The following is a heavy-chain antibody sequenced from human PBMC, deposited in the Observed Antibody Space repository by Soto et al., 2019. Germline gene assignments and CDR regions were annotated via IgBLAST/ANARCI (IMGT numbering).Heavy chain of an antibody. Sequence: EVQLVESGGGLVQPGGSLRLSCAASGFTFSTYWMHWVRQAPGKGLVWVSRINGDESRRNYADSVEGRFTISRDNAKNTKYQQMRSLRDEDAAFYYYARGGLNRFYIDVWGKRDTVNVSS. CDR1: GFTFSTYW. J-gene: IGHJ6*03. V-gene: IGHV3-74*01. CDR2: INGDESRR. CDR3: ARGGLNRFYIDV.